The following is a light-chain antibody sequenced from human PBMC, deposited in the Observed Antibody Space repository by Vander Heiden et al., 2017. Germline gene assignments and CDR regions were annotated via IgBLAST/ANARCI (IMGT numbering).Light chain of an antibody. V-gene: IGKV4-1*01. CDR1: QSVLYSYNNKNY. Sequence: DIVLIPIPAFLVGCLGGRATINCKASQSVLYSYNNKNYLDWYQQKPGQPPKLLIYWASTRESGVPDRFSGSGSGTDFTLTISSPQAEDVAVYYCQQYYSTPITFGQGTRLEIK. J-gene: IGKJ5*01. CDR3: QQYYSTPIT. CDR2: WAS.